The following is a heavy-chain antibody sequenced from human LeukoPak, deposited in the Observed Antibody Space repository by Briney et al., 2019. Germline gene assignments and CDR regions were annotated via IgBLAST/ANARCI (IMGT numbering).Heavy chain of an antibody. V-gene: IGHV3-11*06. D-gene: IGHD1-1*01. CDR3: TRVGSSGSVDY. CDR2: ISSRTSDT. J-gene: IGHJ4*02. Sequence: GESLKISCAASGFTFSDYYMSWIRQAPGKGLEWVSYISSRTSDTNYVDSVKGRFTISRDDAKNSLYLQMNSLRAEDTAVYYCTRVGSSGSVDYWGQGTLVTVSS. CDR1: GFTFSDYY.